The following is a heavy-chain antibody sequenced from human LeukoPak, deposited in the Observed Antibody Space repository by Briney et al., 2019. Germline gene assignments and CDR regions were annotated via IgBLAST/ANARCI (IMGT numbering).Heavy chain of an antibody. CDR2: IYYSGST. J-gene: IGHJ3*02. CDR1: GGSFSGYY. Sequence: PSETLSLTCAVYGGSFSGYYWSWIRQPPGKGLEWIGYIYYSGSTNYNPSLKSRVTISVDTSKNQFSLKLSSVTAVDTAVYYCARHLRDGYNYWYDAFDIWGQGTMVTVSS. V-gene: IGHV4-59*08. CDR3: ARHLRDGYNYWYDAFDI. D-gene: IGHD5-24*01.